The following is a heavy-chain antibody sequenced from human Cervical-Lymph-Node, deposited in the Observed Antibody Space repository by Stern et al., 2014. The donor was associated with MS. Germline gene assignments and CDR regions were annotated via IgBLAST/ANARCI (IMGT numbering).Heavy chain of an antibody. V-gene: IGHV2-5*02. CDR1: GFSLSSSEEG. Sequence: ESGPTLVKPTQTLTLTCTFSGFSLSSSEEGVGWFRQPPGKALEWLAIIYWADDERSRPTLKYRVTTTKDTSKNEVVLTMTNIDPVDTATYFFAHSRRYDYVWGSYRYNYFDPWGQGTLVTVSS. CDR3: AHSRRYDYVWGSYRYNYFDP. D-gene: IGHD3-16*02. CDR2: IYWADDE. J-gene: IGHJ5*02.